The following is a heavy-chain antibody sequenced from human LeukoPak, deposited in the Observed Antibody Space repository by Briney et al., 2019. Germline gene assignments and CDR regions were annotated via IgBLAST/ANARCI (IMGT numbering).Heavy chain of an antibody. CDR2: IKQDGSEK. V-gene: IGHV3-7*01. CDR1: GFTFTSYW. Sequence: AGRSLRLSCAASGFTFTSYWMSWIRQSPGKVLEWVANIKQDGSEKYYVHSVKGRFTISRDNAKNSLYLQMNSLRAEDTAVYYCAREEYGDHLWWGQGTLVTVSS. D-gene: IGHD4-17*01. CDR3: AREEYGDHLW. J-gene: IGHJ4*02.